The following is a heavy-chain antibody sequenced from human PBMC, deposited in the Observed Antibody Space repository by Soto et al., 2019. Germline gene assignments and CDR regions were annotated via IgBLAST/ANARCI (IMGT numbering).Heavy chain of an antibody. V-gene: IGHV3-33*01. CDR2: IWYDGSNK. CDR1: GFTFSSYG. D-gene: IGHD3-22*01. Sequence: PXGSLGLSCAASGFTFSSYGMHWVRQAPGKGLEWVAVIWYDGSNKYYADSVKGRFTISRDNSKNTLYLQMNSLRAEDTAVYYCARDVWYYYDSSGLDAFDIWGQGTMVTVSS. CDR3: ARDVWYYYDSSGLDAFDI. J-gene: IGHJ3*02.